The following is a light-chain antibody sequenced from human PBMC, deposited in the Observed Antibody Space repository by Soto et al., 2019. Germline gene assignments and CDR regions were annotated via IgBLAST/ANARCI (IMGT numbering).Light chain of an antibody. CDR3: QQRNSYPIT. CDR2: AAS. V-gene: IGKV1-39*01. CDR1: QSISSY. J-gene: IGKJ5*01. Sequence: DIQMTQSPSSLSASVGDRVTITCRASQSISSYLNWYQQKPGKAPKLLIYAASSLQSGVPSRFSGSGSGTDFTLTISSLQPEDVATYYCQQRNSYPITFGQGTRLEIK.